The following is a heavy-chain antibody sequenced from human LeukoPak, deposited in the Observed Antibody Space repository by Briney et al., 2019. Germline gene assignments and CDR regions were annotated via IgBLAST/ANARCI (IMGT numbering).Heavy chain of an antibody. CDR1: GGSFSGYY. V-gene: IGHV4-34*01. Sequence: SETLSLTCAVYGGSFSGYYWSWIRQPPGKGLEWIGEINHSGSTNYNPSLKSRVTISVDTSKNQFSLKLSSVTAADTAVYYCARDVVSSSSFDPWGQGTLVTVSS. D-gene: IGHD6-6*01. J-gene: IGHJ5*02. CDR3: ARDVVSSSSFDP. CDR2: INHSGST.